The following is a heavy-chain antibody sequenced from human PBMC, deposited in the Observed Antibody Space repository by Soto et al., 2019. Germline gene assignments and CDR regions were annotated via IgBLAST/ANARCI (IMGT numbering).Heavy chain of an antibody. V-gene: IGHV5-51*01. CDR1: GYNFANYW. D-gene: IGHD3-9*01. CDR2: IYPGNSDT. CDR3: VRHVYYDLFKKTY. J-gene: IGHJ4*02. Sequence: GESLKISCKGSGYNFANYWIGWVRQMPGKGLEWMGIIYPGNSDTRYSPSFQGQVTISADTSISTAYLEWSSLKASDTAIYYCVRHVYYDLFKKTYWGQGTLVTVSS.